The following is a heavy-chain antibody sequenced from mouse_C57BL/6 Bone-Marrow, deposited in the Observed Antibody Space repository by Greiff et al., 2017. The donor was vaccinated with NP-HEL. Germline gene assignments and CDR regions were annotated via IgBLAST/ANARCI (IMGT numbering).Heavy chain of an antibody. Sequence: DVMLVESGGGLVKPGGSLKLSCAASGFTFSSYAMSWVRQTPEKRLEWVATISDGGSYTYYPDNVQGRFTISRDNAKNNLYLQMSHLKSEDTAMYYCARVFYYGYAMDYWGQGTSVTVSS. CDR3: ARVFYYGYAMDY. V-gene: IGHV5-4*03. CDR1: GFTFSSYA. CDR2: ISDGGSYT. J-gene: IGHJ4*01. D-gene: IGHD1-1*01.